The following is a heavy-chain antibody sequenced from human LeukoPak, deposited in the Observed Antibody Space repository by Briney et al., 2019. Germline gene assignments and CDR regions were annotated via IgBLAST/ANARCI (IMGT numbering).Heavy chain of an antibody. Sequence: PGGSLRLSCAATGFTFSSYAMSWVRQAPGKGLEWVSAMAGSGGSTYYADSVKGRFTISGDNSKNTLYLQMNSLRAEDTAVYYCARESSSTWYGSLDYWGQGTLVTVSS. D-gene: IGHD6-13*01. CDR1: GFTFSSYA. J-gene: IGHJ4*02. CDR2: MAGSGGST. V-gene: IGHV3-23*01. CDR3: ARESSSTWYGSLDY.